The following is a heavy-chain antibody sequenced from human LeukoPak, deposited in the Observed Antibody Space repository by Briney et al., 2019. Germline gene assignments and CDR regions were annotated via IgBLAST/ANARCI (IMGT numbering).Heavy chain of an antibody. CDR2: IGSSSSPT. D-gene: IGHD4-17*01. V-gene: IGHV3-48*01. CDR1: GFTFSSYS. J-gene: IGHJ4*02. CDR3: ARGIKTAGDERAY. Sequence: GGSLRLSCSASGFTFSSYSMNWVRQAPGKGLEWVSYIGSSSSPTYYADSVKGRFTISRDNAKNSLYLQLNSLRAEDTAVYYCARGIKTAGDERAYWGQGTLVTVSS.